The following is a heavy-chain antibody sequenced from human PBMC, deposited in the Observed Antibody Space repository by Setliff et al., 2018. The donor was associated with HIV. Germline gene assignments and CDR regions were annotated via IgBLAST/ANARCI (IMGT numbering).Heavy chain of an antibody. CDR1: GYSFSNYW. CDR2: IYPGDSDT. J-gene: IGHJ3*02. D-gene: IGHD1-26*01. Sequence: GESLKISCKGSGYSFSNYWIGWVRQMPGKGLECMGIIYPGDSDTRYSPSFQGQVTISADKSISTAYLQWSSLKASDTAMFYCARPRRPYSGSYYDGFDIWGQGTMVTVSS. V-gene: IGHV5-51*01. CDR3: ARPRRPYSGSYYDGFDI.